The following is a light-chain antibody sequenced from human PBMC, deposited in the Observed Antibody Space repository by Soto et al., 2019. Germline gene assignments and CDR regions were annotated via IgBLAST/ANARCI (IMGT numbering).Light chain of an antibody. CDR2: GAS. CDR1: QSIGSN. CDR3: QRYNNWPLT. Sequence: EIMISQSPPTLSMYRGERATLSCRTSQSIGSNLAWYQQKPGQAPRLLIYGASTRATGIPARVSGSGSGTEFTLTISSLQSEDFAVYYCQRYNNWPLTFGGGTKV. J-gene: IGKJ4*01. V-gene: IGKV3-15*01.